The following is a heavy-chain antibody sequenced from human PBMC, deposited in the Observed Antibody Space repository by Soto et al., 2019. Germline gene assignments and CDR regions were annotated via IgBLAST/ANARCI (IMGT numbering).Heavy chain of an antibody. CDR2: IYYSGST. J-gene: IGHJ4*02. Sequence: QLQLQESGPGLVKPSETLSLTCSVSGGCISSSSYYWGWIRQPPGKGLEWIGSIYYSGSTYYNPSLKSRVTISVDTAKNQFSLKVRSVTAADTAVYYCARQDAAMVFDDWGQGTLVTVSS. D-gene: IGHD5-18*01. CDR3: ARQDAAMVFDD. V-gene: IGHV4-39*01. CDR1: GGCISSSSYY.